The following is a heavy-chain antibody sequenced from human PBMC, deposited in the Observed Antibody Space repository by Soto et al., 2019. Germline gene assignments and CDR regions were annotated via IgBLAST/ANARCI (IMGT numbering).Heavy chain of an antibody. CDR2: INPNSGGT. V-gene: IGHV1-2*04. Sequence: ASVKVSCKASGYTFTGYYMHWVRQAPGQGLEWMGWINPNSGGTNYAQKFQGWVTMTRDTSISTAYMELSRLRSDDTAVYYCARAHGGEYSYDSSGYSGAFDIWGQGTMVTVSS. D-gene: IGHD3-22*01. CDR1: GYTFTGYY. J-gene: IGHJ3*02. CDR3: ARAHGGEYSYDSSGYSGAFDI.